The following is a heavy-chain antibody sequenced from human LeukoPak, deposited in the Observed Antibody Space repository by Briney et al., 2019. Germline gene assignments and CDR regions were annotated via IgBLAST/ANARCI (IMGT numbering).Heavy chain of an antibody. CDR3: ARQTESYGDLGDDAFDI. D-gene: IGHD4-17*01. CDR2: INWNGGST. CDR1: GFTFDDFG. V-gene: IGHV3-20*04. Sequence: PGGSLRLSCAASGFTFDDFGMSWVRQAPGKGLEWVSDINWNGGSTGYADSVKGRFTISRDNAKKSLYLQMNSLRAEDTALYYCARQTESYGDLGDDAFDIWGQGTMVTVSS. J-gene: IGHJ3*02.